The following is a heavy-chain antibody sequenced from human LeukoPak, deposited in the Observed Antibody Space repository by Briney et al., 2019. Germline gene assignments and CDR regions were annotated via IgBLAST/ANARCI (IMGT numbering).Heavy chain of an antibody. V-gene: IGHV4-59*01. J-gene: IGHJ4*02. D-gene: IGHD6-13*01. CDR2: IYYSGST. CDR3: AREFPGGGSKLDY. CDR1: VGSMSFYY. Sequence: SETLSLTCTVSVGSMSFYYWSWIRQTPRKGLEWIGNIYYSGSTNYSPSLKRRVTISVDTSKNQFSLKLTSVTAADTAFYFCAREFPGGGSKLDYWGQGTHVTVSP.